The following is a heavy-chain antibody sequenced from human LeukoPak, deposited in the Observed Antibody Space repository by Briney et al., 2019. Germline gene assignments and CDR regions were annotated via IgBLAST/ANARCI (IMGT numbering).Heavy chain of an antibody. J-gene: IGHJ4*02. CDR3: ARGYTAMANFDY. D-gene: IGHD5-18*01. CDR2: IYYSGST. CDR1: GGSISSYY. Sequence: SETLSLTCTVSGGSISSYYWSWIRQPPGKGLEWIGYIYYSGSTNYNPSLKSRVTISVDTFKNQFSLKLSSVTAADTAVYYCARGYTAMANFDYWGQGTLVTVSS. V-gene: IGHV4-59*01.